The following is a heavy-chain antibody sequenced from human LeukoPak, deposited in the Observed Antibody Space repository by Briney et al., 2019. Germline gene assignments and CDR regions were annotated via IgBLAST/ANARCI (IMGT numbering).Heavy chain of an antibody. J-gene: IGHJ3*02. CDR1: GYTFTGYY. Sequence: ASVKVSCKASGYTFTGYYMHWVRQAPGQGLEWMGIINPSGGSTSYAQKFQGRVTMTRDMSTSTVYMELSSLRSEDTAVYYCARSGDSSSWFVRSGAFDIWGQGTMVTVSS. CDR2: INPSGGST. D-gene: IGHD6-13*01. V-gene: IGHV1-46*01. CDR3: ARSGDSSSWFVRSGAFDI.